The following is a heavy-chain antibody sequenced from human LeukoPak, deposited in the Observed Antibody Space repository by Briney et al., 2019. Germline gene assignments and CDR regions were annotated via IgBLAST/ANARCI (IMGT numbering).Heavy chain of an antibody. CDR1: GGSFSDYY. CDR3: ARIRDYVWGSYLHPFDY. V-gene: IGHV4-34*01. Sequence: SETLSLTCAVYGGSFSDYYWSWIRQPPGKGLEWIGEINHSGSTNYNPSLKSRVTISVDTSKNQFPLKLSSVTAADTAVYYCARIRDYVWGSYLHPFDYWGQGTLVTVSS. J-gene: IGHJ4*02. CDR2: INHSGST. D-gene: IGHD3-16*02.